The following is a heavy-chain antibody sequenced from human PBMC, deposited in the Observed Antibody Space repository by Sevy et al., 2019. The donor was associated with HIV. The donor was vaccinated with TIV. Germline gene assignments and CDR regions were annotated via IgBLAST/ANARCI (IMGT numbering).Heavy chain of an antibody. Sequence: SETLSVTCTVSGGSISSSSYYWGWIRQPPGKGLEWIGSIYYSGSTYYNPSLKSRVTISVDTSKNQFSLKLSSVTAADTAVYYCARHKGVIAVAGSDWFDPWGQGTLVTVSS. CDR1: GGSISSSSYY. J-gene: IGHJ5*02. D-gene: IGHD6-19*01. CDR2: IYYSGST. V-gene: IGHV4-39*01. CDR3: ARHKGVIAVAGSDWFDP.